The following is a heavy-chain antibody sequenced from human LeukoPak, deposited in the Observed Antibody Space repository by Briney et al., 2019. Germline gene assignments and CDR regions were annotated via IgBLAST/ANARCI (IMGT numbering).Heavy chain of an antibody. CDR3: AREGGSGSYSSYFDY. V-gene: IGHV3-30-3*01. CDR2: ISYDGSNK. CDR1: GFTSSSYA. J-gene: IGHJ4*02. Sequence: GRSLRLSCAASGFTSSSYAMHWVRQAPGKGLEWVAVISYDGSNKYYADSVKGRFTISRDNSKNTLYLQMNSLRAEDTAVYYCAREGGSGSYSSYFDYWGQGTLVTVSS. D-gene: IGHD1-26*01.